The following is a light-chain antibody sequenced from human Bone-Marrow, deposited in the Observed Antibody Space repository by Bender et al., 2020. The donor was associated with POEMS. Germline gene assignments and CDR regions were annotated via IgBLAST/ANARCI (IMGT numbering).Light chain of an antibody. V-gene: IGLV1-44*01. CDR1: SSNIGTNP. Sequence: QSVLTQPPSASGTPGQRVTISCSGSSSNIGTNPVNWYQQLPGTAPKLMIYEATKRPSGVSNRFSGSKSGNTASLTISGVQAEDEADYYCSSYTNNRRWVFGGGTKVTVL. CDR2: EAT. CDR3: SSYTNNRRWV. J-gene: IGLJ3*02.